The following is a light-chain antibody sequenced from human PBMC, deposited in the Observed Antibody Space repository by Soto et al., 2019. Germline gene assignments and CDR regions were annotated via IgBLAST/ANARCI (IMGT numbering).Light chain of an antibody. CDR3: CSSEGRFF. CDR1: SSDVGVSRS. CDR2: DVT. J-gene: IGLJ1*01. V-gene: IGLV2-11*01. Sequence: TKPRAVSGSPGQSVTISCTGTSSDVGVSRSVSWYQQHPGKAPKLIISDVTKRPSGVPYRFSGSKSGNTASLTISGLQAADEADYFCCSSEGRFFFGLGLNVTVL.